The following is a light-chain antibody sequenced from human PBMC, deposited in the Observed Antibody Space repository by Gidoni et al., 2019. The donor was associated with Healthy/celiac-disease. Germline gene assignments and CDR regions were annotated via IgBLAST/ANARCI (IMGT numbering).Light chain of an antibody. J-gene: IGKJ2*01. V-gene: IGKV4-1*01. Sequence: DIVMTQSPDSLAVSLGERATINCKSSQSVLYSSNNKNYLACYQQKPGQPPKLLIYWASTRESGVPDRFSGSGSGTDFTLTISSLQAEDVAVYYCQQYYSTLLYTFGQGTKLEIK. CDR2: WAS. CDR3: QQYYSTLLYT. CDR1: QSVLYSSNNKNY.